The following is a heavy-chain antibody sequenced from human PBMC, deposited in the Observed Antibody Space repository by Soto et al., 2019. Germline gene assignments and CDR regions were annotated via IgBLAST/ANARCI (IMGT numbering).Heavy chain of an antibody. CDR2: IYCSGST. J-gene: IGHJ4*02. CDR3: ASVMATTASFDY. Sequence: TLSLTCTVSGGSISSGGYYWSWIRQHPGKGLEWIGYIYCSGSTYYNPSLKSRVTISVDTSKNQFSLKLSSVTAADMAVYYCASVMATTASFDYWGQGTLVTVSS. V-gene: IGHV4-31*03. D-gene: IGHD5-12*01. CDR1: GGSISSGGYY.